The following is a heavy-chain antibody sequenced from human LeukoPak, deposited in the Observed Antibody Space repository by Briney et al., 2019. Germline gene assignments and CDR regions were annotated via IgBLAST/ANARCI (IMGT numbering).Heavy chain of an antibody. J-gene: IGHJ3*02. CDR1: GYTFTDYY. V-gene: IGHV1-2*02. D-gene: IGHD1-14*01. CDR2: INPNSGGT. Sequence: GASVKVSCKASGYTFTDYYMDWVRRAPGQGLEWMGWINPNSGGTKYAQKFQGRVTMTRDTSISTAYMELSRLRSDDTAVYYCAREEVSFDMWGQGTMVTVSS. CDR3: AREEVSFDM.